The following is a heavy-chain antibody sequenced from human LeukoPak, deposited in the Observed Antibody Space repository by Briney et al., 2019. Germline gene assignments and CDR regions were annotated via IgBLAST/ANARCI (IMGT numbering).Heavy chain of an antibody. CDR1: GYHFNNYW. CDR2: IDPSDSYN. Sequence: GESLRISCKGSGYHFNNYWISWVRQMPGKGLEWMGTIDPSDSYNNYSPSFQGQVTISADKSISTAYLQWSRLKASDTAMYYCARQGVTYGSVNWFDPWGEGTLVTVSS. J-gene: IGHJ5*02. V-gene: IGHV5-10-1*04. CDR3: ARQGVTYGSVNWFDP. D-gene: IGHD3-10*01.